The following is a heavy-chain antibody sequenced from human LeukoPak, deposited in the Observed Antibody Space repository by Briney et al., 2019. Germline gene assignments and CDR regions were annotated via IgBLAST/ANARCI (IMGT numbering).Heavy chain of an antibody. Sequence: GGSVKVSCKASGYTFTSYGISWVRQAPGQGLEWMGWISAYNGNTNYAQKLQGRVTMTTDTSTSTAYMELRSLRSDDTAVYYCARAGYSSGHLEGYFDYWGQGTLVTVSS. CDR2: ISAYNGNT. V-gene: IGHV1-18*01. CDR1: GYTFTSYG. CDR3: ARAGYSSGHLEGYFDY. D-gene: IGHD6-19*01. J-gene: IGHJ4*02.